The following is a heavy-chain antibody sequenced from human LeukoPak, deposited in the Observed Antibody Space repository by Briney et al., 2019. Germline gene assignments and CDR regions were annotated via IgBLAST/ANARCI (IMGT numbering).Heavy chain of an antibody. CDR3: ASIWFGELYGAFDI. D-gene: IGHD3-10*01. Sequence: PGGSLRLSCAASGFTFSSYGMHWVRQAPGKGLEWVAVIWYDGSNKYYADSVKGRFTISRDNSKNTLYLQMNSLRAEDTAVYYCASIWFGELYGAFDIWGQGTMVTVSS. CDR2: IWYDGSNK. V-gene: IGHV3-33*01. J-gene: IGHJ3*02. CDR1: GFTFSSYG.